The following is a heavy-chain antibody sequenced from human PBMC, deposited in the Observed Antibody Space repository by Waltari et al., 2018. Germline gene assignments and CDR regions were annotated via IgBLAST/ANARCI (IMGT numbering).Heavy chain of an antibody. CDR3: AKREYGNTINY. V-gene: IGHV3-23*04. Sequence: EVQLVESGGGLVQPGGSLTLSCSASGFSFTSHAMAWVRQAPGKGLEWVSAINYSGGGTHYADSVKGRFTISRDNSKNTLYLRMNSLRAEDTAIYYCAKREYGNTINYWGQGTLVTVSS. CDR1: GFSFTSHA. CDR2: INYSGGGT. D-gene: IGHD6-6*01. J-gene: IGHJ4*02.